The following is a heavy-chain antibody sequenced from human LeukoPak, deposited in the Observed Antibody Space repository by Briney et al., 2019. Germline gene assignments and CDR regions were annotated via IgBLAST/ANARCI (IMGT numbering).Heavy chain of an antibody. D-gene: IGHD1-14*01. V-gene: IGHV3-66*01. J-gene: IGHJ5*02. CDR2: IYSGGTT. CDR3: ARSAYKGGFDP. Sequence: GGSLRLSCAASGFSVSNNYMSWVRQAPGKGREWVSVIYSGGTTYYVDSVKGRFTIYRDNSKNTLYLQMNSLRAEDTAVYHCARSAYKGGFDPWGQGTLVTVSS. CDR1: GFSVSNNY.